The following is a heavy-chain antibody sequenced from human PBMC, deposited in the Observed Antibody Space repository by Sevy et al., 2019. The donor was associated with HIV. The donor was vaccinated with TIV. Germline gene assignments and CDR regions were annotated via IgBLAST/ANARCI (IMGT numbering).Heavy chain of an antibody. CDR2: ISFSSNYI. CDR1: GFTFSTYT. J-gene: IGHJ4*02. Sequence: GGSLRLSCAASGFTFSTYTMNWVRQAPGKALQWVSSISFSSNYIFFADSMKGGFTISRDNAKNSLYLQMNSLRAEDTAVYYCARGHSSSWPYFDYWGQGTLVTVSS. CDR3: ARGHSSSWPYFDY. D-gene: IGHD6-13*01. V-gene: IGHV3-21*01.